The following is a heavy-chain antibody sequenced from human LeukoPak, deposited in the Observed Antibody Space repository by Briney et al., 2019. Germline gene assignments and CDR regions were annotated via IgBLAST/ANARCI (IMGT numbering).Heavy chain of an antibody. J-gene: IGHJ6*04. D-gene: IGHD3-22*01. CDR2: IYYSRST. Sequence: SETLSLTCTVSGGSISSYYWSWIWQPPGKGLEWIGSIYYSRSTYYNPSLKSRVTISVDTSKNQFSLKLSSVTAAETAVYYFARNYDSSGYYYAGGYGMDVWAKGPRSPSPQ. CDR3: ARNYDSSGYYYAGGYGMDV. V-gene: IGHV4-59*05. CDR1: GGSISSYY.